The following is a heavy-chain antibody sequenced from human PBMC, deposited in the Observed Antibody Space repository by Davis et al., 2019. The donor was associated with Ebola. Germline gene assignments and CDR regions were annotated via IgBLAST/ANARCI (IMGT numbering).Heavy chain of an antibody. J-gene: IGHJ5*02. V-gene: IGHV4-59*01. CDR1: GGSITSYY. CDR2: IYYSGST. D-gene: IGHD5-18*01. Sequence: PSETLSLTCTVSGGSITSYYWSWIRQPPGKGLEWIGNIYYSGSTNYSPSLKSRLTISVDTSKNQLSLKLSSVTAADTALYYCARGYNHDYSWFDLWGQGTMVTVSS. CDR3: ARGYNHDYSWFDL.